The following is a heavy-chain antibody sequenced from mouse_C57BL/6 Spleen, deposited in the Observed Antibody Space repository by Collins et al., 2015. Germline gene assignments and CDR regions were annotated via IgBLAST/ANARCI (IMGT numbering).Heavy chain of an antibody. J-gene: IGHJ3*01. CDR1: GYTFTTYG. D-gene: IGHD2-4*01. Sequence: GETVKISCKTSGYTFTTYGMSWVKQAPGKGLEWMGWINTYSGVPTYADDFKGRSALSLETSVRTAYLQINNLKNEDTATYFCAKGDYDDEGVWFAYWGQGTLVTVSA. CDR2: INTYSGVP. CDR3: AKGDYDDEGVWFAY. V-gene: IGHV9-3*01.